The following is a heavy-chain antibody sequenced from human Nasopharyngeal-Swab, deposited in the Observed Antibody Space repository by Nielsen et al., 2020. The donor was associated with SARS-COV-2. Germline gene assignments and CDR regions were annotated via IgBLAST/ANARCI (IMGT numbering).Heavy chain of an antibody. CDR3: ARDRVLWFGENWFDP. CDR1: GFTFSNYG. D-gene: IGHD3-10*01. Sequence: GESLKISCEASGFTFSNYGMHWVRQAPGKGLEWVAVIWYDGSNKYYADSVKGRFTISRDNSKNTVYLQMNSLRAEDTAVYYCARDRVLWFGENWFDPWGQGTLVTVSS. J-gene: IGHJ5*02. CDR2: IWYDGSNK. V-gene: IGHV3-33*01.